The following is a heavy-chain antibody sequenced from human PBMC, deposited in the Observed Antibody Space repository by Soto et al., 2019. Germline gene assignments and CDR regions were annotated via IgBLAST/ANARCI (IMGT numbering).Heavy chain of an antibody. CDR3: ARLVPDEYGDYVGDYFDY. J-gene: IGHJ4*02. Sequence: PGESLKISCKGSGYSFTSYWIGWVRQMPGKGLEWMGTIYPGDSDTRYSPSFQGQVTISADKSISTAYLQWSSLKASDTAMYYCARLVPDEYGDYVGDYFDYWGQGTLVTVSS. CDR2: IYPGDSDT. D-gene: IGHD4-17*01. CDR1: GYSFTSYW. V-gene: IGHV5-51*01.